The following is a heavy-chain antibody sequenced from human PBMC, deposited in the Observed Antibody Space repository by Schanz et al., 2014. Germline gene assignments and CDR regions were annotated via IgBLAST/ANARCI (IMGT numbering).Heavy chain of an antibody. CDR3: ARDIQYHYDTSGPVGAFDI. V-gene: IGHV1-18*01. Sequence: QVQLVQSGAEVKKPGASVKVSCKASGYTFSRYGISWVRQAPGQGLEWMGWIGGHSGDTRYAQQFQGRLTVTADTSTTTAYMELRSLRTDDTAVYYCARDIQYHYDTSGPVGAFDIWGQGTVVTVSS. D-gene: IGHD3-22*01. CDR1: GYTFSRYG. J-gene: IGHJ3*02. CDR2: IGGHSGDT.